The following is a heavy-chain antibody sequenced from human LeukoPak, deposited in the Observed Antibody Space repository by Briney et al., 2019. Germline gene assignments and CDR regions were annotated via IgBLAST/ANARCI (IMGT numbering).Heavy chain of an antibody. V-gene: IGHV3-53*01. D-gene: IGHD3-3*01. J-gene: IGHJ4*02. CDR1: GFTVSSNY. CDR3: ASIWSGYFPKREYY. Sequence: GGSLRLSCAASGFTVSSNYMSWVRQAPGKGLEWVSVIYSRGSTYYADSVKGRFTISRDNSKNTLYLQMYSLRAEDTAVYYCASIWSGYFPKREYYWGQGTLVTVSS. CDR2: IYSRGST.